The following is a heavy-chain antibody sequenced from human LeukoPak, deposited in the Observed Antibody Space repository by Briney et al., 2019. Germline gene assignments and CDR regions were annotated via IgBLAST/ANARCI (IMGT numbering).Heavy chain of an antibody. CDR1: GYSISSGYY. CDR2: IYHSGST. D-gene: IGHD7-27*01. J-gene: IGHJ3*02. V-gene: IGHV4-38-2*01. Sequence: SETLSLTCAVSGYSISSGYYWGWIRQPPGKGLEWIGSIYHSGSTYYSPSLKSRVTISVDTSKNQFSLKLSSVTAADTAVYYCARHVLGISDAFDIWGQGTMVTVSS. CDR3: ARHVLGISDAFDI.